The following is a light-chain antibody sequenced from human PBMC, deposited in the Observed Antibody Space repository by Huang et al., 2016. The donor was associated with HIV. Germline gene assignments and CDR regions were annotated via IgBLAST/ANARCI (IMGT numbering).Light chain of an antibody. CDR1: QSIGNS. J-gene: IGKJ2*01. Sequence: EIVLTQSPDFQSVTPKERVTITCRASQSIGNSLHWYQQKPGQSPSLLINYASQAISGVPSRFSGSGFGTDFTLTINGLESEDAATYYCHQSRSFPYTFGQGTRLEIK. V-gene: IGKV6-21*02. CDR3: HQSRSFPYT. CDR2: YAS.